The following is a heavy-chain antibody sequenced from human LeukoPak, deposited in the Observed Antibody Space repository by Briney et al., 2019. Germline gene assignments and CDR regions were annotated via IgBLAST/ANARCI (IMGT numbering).Heavy chain of an antibody. V-gene: IGHV1-69*13. CDR2: IIPIFGTA. Sequence: ASVKVSCKASGYTFTGYYMHWVRQAPGQGLEWMGGIIPIFGTANYAQKFQGRVTITADESTSTAYMELSSLRSEDTAVYYCARDRRVDSSGWYSSMLDPFDPWGQGTLVTVSS. D-gene: IGHD6-19*01. J-gene: IGHJ5*02. CDR3: ARDRRVDSSGWYSSMLDPFDP. CDR1: GYTFTGYY.